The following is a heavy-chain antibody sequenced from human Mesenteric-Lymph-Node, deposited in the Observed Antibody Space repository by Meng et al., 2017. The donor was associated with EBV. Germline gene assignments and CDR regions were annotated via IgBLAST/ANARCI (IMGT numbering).Heavy chain of an antibody. Sequence: LVTKVKNGLHSGKISCMSFGYTFNSYDVHWVRQATGQGLEWMGWINPYSGNTGYAQQFQGRVTMTRNTSINTAFMDLTSLTSEDTAVYYCAIAPWPSTNSLPTWGQGTLVTVSS. D-gene: IGHD2-2*01. CDR2: INPYSGNT. J-gene: IGHJ4*02. CDR1: GYTFNSYD. CDR3: AIAPWPSTNSLPT. V-gene: IGHV1-8*01.